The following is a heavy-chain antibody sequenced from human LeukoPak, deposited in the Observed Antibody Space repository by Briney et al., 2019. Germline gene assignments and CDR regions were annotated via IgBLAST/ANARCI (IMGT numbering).Heavy chain of an antibody. Sequence: SETLSLTCTVSGGSISGYYWSWLRQPPGKPLEWIGYIYYSGNTNYNPSLKSRVTISVDTSKNQFSLKLSSVTAADTAVYYCARPYYDFWSGYRHWFDPWGQGTLVTVSS. J-gene: IGHJ5*02. CDR3: ARPYYDFWSGYRHWFDP. CDR2: IYYSGNT. CDR1: GGSISGYY. V-gene: IGHV4-59*01. D-gene: IGHD3-3*01.